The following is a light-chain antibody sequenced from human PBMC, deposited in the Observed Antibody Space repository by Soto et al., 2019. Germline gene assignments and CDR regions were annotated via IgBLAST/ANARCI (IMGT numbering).Light chain of an antibody. V-gene: IGLV8-61*01. J-gene: IGLJ3*02. CDR2: NIE. CDR3: MLCVATGVWV. Sequence: QTVVTQEASLSVSPGGTVILTCGLNSGSVSTSHYPSWYQQTPGQPPRTLILNIESRPSGVPERFSGTIIGRRAALTITGAQSEDESDYYCMLCVATGVWVFGGGTKLTVL. CDR1: SGSVSTSHY.